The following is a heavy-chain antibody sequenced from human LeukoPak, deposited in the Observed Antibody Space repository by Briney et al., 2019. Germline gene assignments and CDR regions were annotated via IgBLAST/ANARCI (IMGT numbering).Heavy chain of an antibody. Sequence: ASVKVSCKASGYTFTAYGITWVRQAPGQGLQWMGIIAYNGNTYYAESLQGRVTMTTDSSTDTAHMELRNLKSDDTAVYFCARYSSSWYLYDYWGQGTLVIVSS. CDR3: ARYSSSWYLYDY. V-gene: IGHV1-18*01. J-gene: IGHJ4*02. D-gene: IGHD6-13*01. CDR1: GYTFTAYG. CDR2: IIAYNGNT.